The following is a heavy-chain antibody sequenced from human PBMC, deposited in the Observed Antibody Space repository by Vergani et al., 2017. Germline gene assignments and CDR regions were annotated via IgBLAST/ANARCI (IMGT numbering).Heavy chain of an antibody. D-gene: IGHD2-8*01. J-gene: IGHJ6*02. CDR1: GFTLNTYG. Sequence: QVQILQSGGGVVQPGGSLRLSCTLSGFTLNTYGIHWVRQAPGKGLEWVSFIRYDGSSEYYGDSVKGRFTNSRDKSQNTVNLQMNSLRTEDTAVYFCANSVMAGNVGVAYFGMDVWGRGTKVSVSS. V-gene: IGHV3-30*02. CDR3: ANSVMAGNVGVAYFGMDV. CDR2: IRYDGSSE.